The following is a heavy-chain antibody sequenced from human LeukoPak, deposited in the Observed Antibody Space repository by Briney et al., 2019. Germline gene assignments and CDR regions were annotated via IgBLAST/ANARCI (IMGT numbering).Heavy chain of an antibody. Sequence: ASVKVSCTASGYTFTSYAMHWVRQAPGQRLEWMGWINAGNGNTKYSQKFQGRVTITRDTSASTAYMELSSLRSEDMAVYYCARSVVGIVVVPAAIRPHYYFDYWGQGTLVTVSS. V-gene: IGHV1-3*01. CDR3: ARSVVGIVVVPAAIRPHYYFDY. D-gene: IGHD2-2*03. CDR1: GYTFTSYA. J-gene: IGHJ4*02. CDR2: INAGNGNT.